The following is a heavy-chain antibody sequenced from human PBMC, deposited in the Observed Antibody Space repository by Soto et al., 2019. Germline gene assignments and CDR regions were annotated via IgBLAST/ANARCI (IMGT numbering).Heavy chain of an antibody. CDR1: GGTFSSYA. J-gene: IGHJ6*02. Sequence: QVQLVQSGAEVKKPGSSVKVSCKASGGTFSSYAISWVRQAPGQGLEWMGGIIPIFGTANYAQKFQGRVTITADESTSTAYMELSSLRSEDTAVYYCARDNRNRATVTTAQDYYYGMDVWGQGTTVTVSS. CDR2: IIPIFGTA. V-gene: IGHV1-69*01. CDR3: ARDNRNRATVTTAQDYYYGMDV. D-gene: IGHD4-17*01.